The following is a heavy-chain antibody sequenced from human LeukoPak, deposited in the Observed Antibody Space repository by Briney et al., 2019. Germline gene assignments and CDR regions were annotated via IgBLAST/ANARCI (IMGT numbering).Heavy chain of an antibody. CDR2: INHSGST. CDR1: GGSFSGYY. J-gene: IGHJ3*02. Sequence: SETLSLTCAVYGGSFSGYYWSWIRQPPGKGLEWIGEINHSGSTNYNPSLKSRVTISVDTSKNQFSLKLSSVTAADTAVYYCARGHSAYDAFDIWGQGTMVTVSS. V-gene: IGHV4-34*01. D-gene: IGHD4-11*01. CDR3: ARGHSAYDAFDI.